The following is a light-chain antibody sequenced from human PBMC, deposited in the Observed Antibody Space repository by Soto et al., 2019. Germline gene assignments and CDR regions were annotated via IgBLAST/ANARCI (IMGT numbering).Light chain of an antibody. CDR1: QTISSY. CDR3: QQTFRTPHT. J-gene: IGKJ2*01. V-gene: IGKV1-39*01. Sequence: DIQMTQSPASLSASVGDRVSITCRASQTISSYLNWYQQKPGAAPKLLIYSASTLQCGVPSRFSGSGFGTDYTLTISSLQPADFAVYYCQQTFRTPHTFGQGTKLDIE. CDR2: SAS.